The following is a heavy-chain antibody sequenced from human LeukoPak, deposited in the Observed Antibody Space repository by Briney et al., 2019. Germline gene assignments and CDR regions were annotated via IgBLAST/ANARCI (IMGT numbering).Heavy chain of an antibody. D-gene: IGHD3-10*01. Sequence: GGFLRLSCAASGFTFSKYAFHWVRQAPGKGLEWVAAISSDVSHRYYIDSVKGRFTISRDNSKNTLSLQMSSLRAEDTAVYYCARAPGPPNYFDYWGQGTLVTVSS. CDR1: GFTFSKYA. CDR3: ARAPGPPNYFDY. V-gene: IGHV3-30*04. CDR2: ISSDVSHR. J-gene: IGHJ4*02.